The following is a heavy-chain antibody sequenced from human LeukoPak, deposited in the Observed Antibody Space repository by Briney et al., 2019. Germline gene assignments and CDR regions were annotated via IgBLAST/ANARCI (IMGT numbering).Heavy chain of an antibody. J-gene: IGHJ4*02. CDR2: IYPGDSET. CDR3: ARHPGGHTIDY. CDR1: GYSFTTSW. V-gene: IGHV5-51*01. D-gene: IGHD5-18*01. Sequence: GESLKITCKGSGYSFTTSWIGWVRQMPGKGLGWMGIIYPGDSETRYSPSFQGQVTISADKSISTAYLHWSRLKASDTAMYYCARHPGGHTIDYWGQGTLVTVSS.